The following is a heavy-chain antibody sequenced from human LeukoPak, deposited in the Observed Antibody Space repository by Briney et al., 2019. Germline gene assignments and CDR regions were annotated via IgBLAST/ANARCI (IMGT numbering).Heavy chain of an antibody. J-gene: IGHJ4*02. CDR1: GFAFGSEA. CDR3: ARSPYSGSYYAVY. D-gene: IGHD1-26*01. Sequence: PGGSLRLSCAVSGFAFGSEAMNWVRQAPGKGLEWVSYISSSSSTIYDADSVKGRFTISRDNAKNSLYLQMNSLRAEDTAVYYCARSPYSGSYYAVYWGQGTLVTVSS. V-gene: IGHV3-48*01. CDR2: ISSSSSTI.